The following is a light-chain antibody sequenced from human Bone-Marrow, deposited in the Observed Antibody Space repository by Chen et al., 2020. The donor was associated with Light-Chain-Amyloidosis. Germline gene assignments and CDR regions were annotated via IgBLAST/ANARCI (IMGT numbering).Light chain of an antibody. Sequence: QSALTHPASVSGSPGQSITISRPGTSSDVGGDNPVSWYQQHPDKAPKLMIYAVTNRPSWVPDRFSGSKSDNTASLTISGLQTEDEADYFCSSYTITHTLVFGSGTRVTVL. J-gene: IGLJ1*01. V-gene: IGLV2-14*01. CDR1: SSDVGGDNP. CDR3: SSYTITHTLV. CDR2: AVT.